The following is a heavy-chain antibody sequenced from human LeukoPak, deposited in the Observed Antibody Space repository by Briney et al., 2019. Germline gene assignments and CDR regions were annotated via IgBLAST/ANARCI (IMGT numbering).Heavy chain of an antibody. J-gene: IGHJ4*02. D-gene: IGHD1-1*01. CDR1: GFTFSTFW. CDR3: ARDRGVTTRPRGYFDY. Sequence: GGSLRLSCAVSGFTFSTFWMSWVRQAPGKGLEWVATTKPDGSERYHVDSVKGRFTISRDNAKNLLYLQMSSLRAEDTAVYYCARDRGVTTRPRGYFDYWGQGALVTVSS. V-gene: IGHV3-7*05. CDR2: TKPDGSER.